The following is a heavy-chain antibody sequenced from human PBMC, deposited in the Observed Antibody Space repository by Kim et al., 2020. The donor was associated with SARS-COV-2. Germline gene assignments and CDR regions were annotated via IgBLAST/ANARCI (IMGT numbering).Heavy chain of an antibody. CDR3: ANSPYNWNYYHY. CDR2: FYTGGSSP. D-gene: IGHD1-20*01. CDR1: GLTFSSHA. V-gene: IGHV3-23*03. Sequence: GGSLRLSCAASGLTFSSHAMSWVRQAPGKGLQWVSVFYTGGSSPYYSDSVKGRFTISRDDSKNTLYLQMNSLSAEDTAVYFCANSPYNWNYYHYWGQGSLVTVSS. J-gene: IGHJ4*02.